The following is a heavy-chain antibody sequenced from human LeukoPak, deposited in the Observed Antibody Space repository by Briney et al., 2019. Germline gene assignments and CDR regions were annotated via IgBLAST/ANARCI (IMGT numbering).Heavy chain of an antibody. Sequence: GGSLRLSCAASGFTFSSHALSWVRQAPGKGLEWVSSLSGSGYNTYYADSAKGRFTISRDNSKNTVYLQMNSLRAEDTAVYYCAKDPYGTGYFDYWGQGTLVTVSS. D-gene: IGHD4-17*01. CDR3: AKDPYGTGYFDY. J-gene: IGHJ4*02. V-gene: IGHV3-23*01. CDR1: GFTFSSHA. CDR2: LSGSGYNT.